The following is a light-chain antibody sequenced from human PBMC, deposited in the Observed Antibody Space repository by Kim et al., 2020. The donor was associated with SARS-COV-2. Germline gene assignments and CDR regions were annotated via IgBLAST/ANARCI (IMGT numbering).Light chain of an antibody. CDR2: KTS. V-gene: IGKV2-24*01. CDR3: MQATHIIS. CDR1: QSLVHTDGNMY. Sequence: GQPASISCRSSQSLVHTDGNMYLNWLQQRPGQPPRLLIYKTSNRFSGVPDRFSGSGTGTDFTLKISRVEAEDVGVDYCMQATHIISFGQGTKLEI. J-gene: IGKJ2*03.